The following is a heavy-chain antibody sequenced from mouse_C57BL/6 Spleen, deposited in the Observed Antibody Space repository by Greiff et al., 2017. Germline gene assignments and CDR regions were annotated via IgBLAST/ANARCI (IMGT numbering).Heavy chain of an antibody. Sequence: EVQLVESGGGLVKPGGSLKLSCAASGFTFSSYAMSWVRQTPEKRLEWVATISDGGSYTYYPDNVKGRFTISRDNAKNNLYLQMSHLKSEDTAMYYCARDTDEGAMYYWGQGTSVTVSS. CDR3: ARDTDEGAMYY. D-gene: IGHD1-1*01. J-gene: IGHJ4*01. CDR1: GFTFSSYA. CDR2: ISDGGSYT. V-gene: IGHV5-4*01.